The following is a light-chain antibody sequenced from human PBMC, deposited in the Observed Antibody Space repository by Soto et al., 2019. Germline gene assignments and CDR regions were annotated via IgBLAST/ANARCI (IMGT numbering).Light chain of an antibody. Sequence: DIVMTQSPDSLPVSLGERATINCKSSQSVLSSSNNKNYIAWYQQRPGQPPKLLIYWTSTRESGVPDRFRGSGSGTDFTLTISSLQAEDEAVYYCQRYNSHPTFGQGTRLEIK. CDR1: QSVLSSSNNKNY. V-gene: IGKV4-1*01. CDR2: WTS. J-gene: IGKJ5*01. CDR3: QRYNSHPT.